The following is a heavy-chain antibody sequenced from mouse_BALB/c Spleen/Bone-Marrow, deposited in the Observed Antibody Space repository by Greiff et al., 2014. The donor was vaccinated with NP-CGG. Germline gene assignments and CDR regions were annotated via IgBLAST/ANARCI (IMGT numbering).Heavy chain of an antibody. J-gene: IGHJ4*01. V-gene: IGHV1S127*01. CDR1: GYSFTSYW. CDR2: IDPSDSET. CDR3: ARGFGMDY. Sequence: VQLQQSGPQLVRPGASVKISCKASGYSFTSYWMHWVKQRPGQGLEWIGMIDPSDSETRLNQKFKDKATLTVDKSSSTAYMQLSSPTSEDSAVYYGARGFGMDYWGQGTSVTVSS.